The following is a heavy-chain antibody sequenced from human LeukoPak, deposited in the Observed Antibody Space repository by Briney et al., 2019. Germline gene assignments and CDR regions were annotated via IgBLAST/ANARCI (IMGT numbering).Heavy chain of an antibody. Sequence: GESLKISCKGSGYSFTSYWIGWVRQMPGKGLEWMEIIYPGDSGTRYSPSFQGPLTISADKSISTAYLQWSSLKASDTAMYYCARHPSPGIAAAGIGGWFDPWGQGTLVTVSS. CDR1: GYSFTSYW. CDR3: ARHPSPGIAAAGIGGWFDP. J-gene: IGHJ5*02. V-gene: IGHV5-51*01. CDR2: IYPGDSGT. D-gene: IGHD6-13*01.